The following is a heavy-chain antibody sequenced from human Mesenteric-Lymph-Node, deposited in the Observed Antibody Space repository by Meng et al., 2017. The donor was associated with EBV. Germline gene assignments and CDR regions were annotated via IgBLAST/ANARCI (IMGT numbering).Heavy chain of an antibody. CDR1: GGSISNNLYY. CDR2: IYYSGNT. CDR3: ARYSSSSGWLDP. J-gene: IGHJ5*02. Sequence: HLPGFGPGLVKPSQTLSLTCTVSGGSISNNLYYWGWIRQPPGKGLEWIGTIYYSGNTYYSPSLKSRVTISVDTSKNQFSLQLNSVTAADTAVYYCARYSSSSGWLDPWGQGTLVTVSS. D-gene: IGHD6-19*01. V-gene: IGHV4-39*07.